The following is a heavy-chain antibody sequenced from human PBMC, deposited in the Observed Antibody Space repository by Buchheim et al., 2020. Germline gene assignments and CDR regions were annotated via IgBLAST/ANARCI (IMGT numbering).Heavy chain of an antibody. J-gene: IGHJ4*02. D-gene: IGHD7-27*01. CDR3: ARGGRHWGYGDY. CDR1: GYAFVSYY. Sequence: QVQLVQSGAEVKKPGASVNLSCKASGYAFVSYYIHWVRQAPGQGLEWMGTINPNGGDTTYAQKFQGRVTLTTDTSTNTVYMQLTSLMSEDTAVYFCARGGRHWGYGDYWGQGTL. V-gene: IGHV1-46*01. CDR2: INPNGGDT.